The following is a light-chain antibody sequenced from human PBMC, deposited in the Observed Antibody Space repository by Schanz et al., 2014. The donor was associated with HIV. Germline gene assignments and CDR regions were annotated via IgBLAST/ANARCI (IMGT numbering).Light chain of an antibody. CDR3: SSFSSHFRWL. J-gene: IGLJ3*02. V-gene: IGLV2-14*03. Sequence: QSVLTQPASVSGSPGQSITSARRGTSSDAGGKNEAHGYQQHPDKAPKLLIYDVSNRPSGVSNRFSGSKSGNTASLTISGLQADDEADYYCSSFSSHFRWLFGGGTKLTVL. CDR1: SSDAGGKNE. CDR2: DVS.